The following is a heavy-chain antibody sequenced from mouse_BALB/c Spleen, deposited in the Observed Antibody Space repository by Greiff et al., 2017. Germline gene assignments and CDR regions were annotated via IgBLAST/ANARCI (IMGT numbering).Heavy chain of an antibody. V-gene: IGHV1-14*01. CDR2: INPYNDGT. CDR1: GYTFTSYV. CDR3: ARHERGGGYYAMDY. Sequence: EVQLQQSGPELVKPGASVKMSCKASGYTFTSYVMHWVKQKPGQGLEWIGYINPYNDGTKYNEKFKDKATLTADKSSSTVYMELSRLTSEDSAVYFCARHERGGGYYAMDYWGQGTSVTVSS. J-gene: IGHJ4*01.